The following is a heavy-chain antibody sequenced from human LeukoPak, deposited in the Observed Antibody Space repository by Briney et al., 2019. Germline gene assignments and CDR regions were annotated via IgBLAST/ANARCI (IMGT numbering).Heavy chain of an antibody. J-gene: IGHJ2*01. CDR1: GGSISSGGYY. CDR2: IYHSGST. CDR3: ARYCSSTSCDLAGYWYFDL. V-gene: IGHV4-30-2*01. Sequence: SQTLSLTCTVSGGSISSGGYYWSWIRQPPGKGLEWIGYIYHSGSTYYNPSLKSRVTISVDRSKNQFSLKLSSVTAADTAVYYCARYCSSTSCDLAGYWYFDLWGRGTLVTVSS. D-gene: IGHD2-2*01.